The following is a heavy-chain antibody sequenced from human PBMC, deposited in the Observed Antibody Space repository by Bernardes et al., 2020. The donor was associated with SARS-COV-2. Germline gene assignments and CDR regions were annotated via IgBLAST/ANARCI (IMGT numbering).Heavy chain of an antibody. CDR3: ARDILTGYYTHYYYYGMDV. Sequence: GSLRLSCAASGFTFSSYGMHWVRQAPGKGLEWVAVIWYDGSNKYYADSVKGRFTISRDNSKNTLYLQMNSLRAEDTAVYYCARDILTGYYTHYYYYGMDVWGQGTTVTVSS. CDR2: IWYDGSNK. J-gene: IGHJ6*02. D-gene: IGHD3-9*01. CDR1: GFTFSSYG. V-gene: IGHV3-33*01.